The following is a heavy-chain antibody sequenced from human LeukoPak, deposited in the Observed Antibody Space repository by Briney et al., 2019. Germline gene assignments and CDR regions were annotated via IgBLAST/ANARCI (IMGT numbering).Heavy chain of an antibody. V-gene: IGHV4-59*05. Sequence: SETLSLTCTVSGGSISSYYWSWIRQPPGKGLEWIGSIYYSGSTYYNPSLKSRVTISVDTSKNQFSLKLSSVTAADTAVYYCARYSSGWPTSYYFDYWGQGTLVTVSS. J-gene: IGHJ4*02. CDR1: GGSISSYY. CDR2: IYYSGST. D-gene: IGHD6-19*01. CDR3: ARYSSGWPTSYYFDY.